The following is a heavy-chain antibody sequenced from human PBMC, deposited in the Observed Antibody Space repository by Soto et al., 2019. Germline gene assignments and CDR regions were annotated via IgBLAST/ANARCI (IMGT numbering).Heavy chain of an antibody. CDR3: AKMVDYGSSWYEGIDY. J-gene: IGHJ4*02. CDR1: GFTFSSYA. D-gene: IGHD6-13*01. Sequence: EVQLLESGGGLVQPGGSLRLSCAASGFTFSSYAMSWVRQAPGKGLEWVSAISGSGGSTYYADSVKGRFTISRDNSKNTLYLQMNSLRAEDTAVYYCAKMVDYGSSWYEGIDYWGQGTLVTVSS. V-gene: IGHV3-23*01. CDR2: ISGSGGST.